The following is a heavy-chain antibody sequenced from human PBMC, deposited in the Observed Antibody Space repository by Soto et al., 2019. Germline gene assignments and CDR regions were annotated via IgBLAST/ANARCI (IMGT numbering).Heavy chain of an antibody. D-gene: IGHD3-10*01. Sequence: PGGSLILSCAASGFTFISYSMNWVRQAPGKGLEWVSYIGSSSNTIYYADSVKGRFTISRDNAKNSLYLQMNSLRDEDTAVYYCVKDPGTAMIRGGLDSWGQGALVTVSS. J-gene: IGHJ4*02. CDR2: IGSSSNTI. CDR3: VKDPGTAMIRGGLDS. V-gene: IGHV3-48*02. CDR1: GFTFISYS.